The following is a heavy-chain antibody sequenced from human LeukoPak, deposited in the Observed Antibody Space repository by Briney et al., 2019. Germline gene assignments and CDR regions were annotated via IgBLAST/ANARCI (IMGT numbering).Heavy chain of an antibody. CDR2: ISAYNGNT. V-gene: IGHV1-18*01. J-gene: IGHJ5*02. CDR3: AALWERGVYNWFDP. Sequence: ASVKVSCKASGYTFTSYGISWVRQAPGQGLEWMGWISAYNGNTNYAQKLQGRVTMTTDTSTSTAYMELRSLRSDDTAVYYCAALWERGVYNWFDPWGQGTLVTVSS. CDR1: GYTFTSYG. D-gene: IGHD1-26*01.